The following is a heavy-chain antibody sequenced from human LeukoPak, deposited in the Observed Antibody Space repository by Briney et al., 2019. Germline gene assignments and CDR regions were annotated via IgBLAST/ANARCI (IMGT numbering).Heavy chain of an antibody. Sequence: GASVKVSCKVSGYTLTELSMHWVRQAPGKGLEWMGGFDPEDGETIYAQKFQGRVTMTEDTSTDTAYMELSSLRSEDTAAYYCATGTKNRYYYYYMDVWGKGTTVTVSS. CDR3: ATGTKNRYYYYYMDV. CDR2: FDPEDGET. CDR1: GYTLTELS. V-gene: IGHV1-24*01. J-gene: IGHJ6*03.